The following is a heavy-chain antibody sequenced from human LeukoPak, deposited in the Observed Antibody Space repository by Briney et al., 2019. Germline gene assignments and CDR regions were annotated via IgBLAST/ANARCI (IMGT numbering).Heavy chain of an antibody. Sequence: GGSLRLSCAASGFTVSANYMTWVRQAPGKGLDWVSVIYSGGTTYYADSVEGRFTISRDNSKNTLFLQTNSLRVEDTAVYYCGIIATAGRSIDYWGQGTLVTVSS. CDR3: GIIATAGRSIDY. J-gene: IGHJ4*02. D-gene: IGHD6-13*01. V-gene: IGHV3-53*01. CDR1: GFTVSANY. CDR2: IYSGGTT.